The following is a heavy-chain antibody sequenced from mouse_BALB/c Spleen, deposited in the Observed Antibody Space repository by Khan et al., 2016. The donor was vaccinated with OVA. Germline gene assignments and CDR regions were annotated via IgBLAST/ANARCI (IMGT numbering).Heavy chain of an antibody. CDR2: ISYSGST. D-gene: IGHD1-1*01. CDR1: GYSITSDYA. J-gene: IGHJ4*01. CDR3: ARVGSRYNYAMDY. Sequence: VQLKESGPGLVKPSQSLSLTCTVTGYSITSDYAWNWIRQFPGNKLEWMGYISYSGSTNYNPSLKSRISITPNTSKNQFFLQLNSVTTEDTATYYCARVGSRYNYAMDYWGQGTSGTVSS. V-gene: IGHV3-2*02.